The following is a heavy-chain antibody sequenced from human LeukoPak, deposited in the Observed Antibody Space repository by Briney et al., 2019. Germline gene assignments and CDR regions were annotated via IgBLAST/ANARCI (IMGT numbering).Heavy chain of an antibody. CDR1: GFTFSSYW. CDR2: INSDGSST. J-gene: IGHJ4*02. D-gene: IGHD6-19*01. V-gene: IGHV3-74*01. CDR3: ARVGGYPGIAVAGYFDY. Sequence: PGGSLRLSCAASGFTFSSYWMHWVRKAPGKGLVWVSRINSDGSSTSYADSVKGRFTISRDNAKNTLYLQMNSLRAEDTAVYYCARVGGYPGIAVAGYFDYWGQGTLVTVSS.